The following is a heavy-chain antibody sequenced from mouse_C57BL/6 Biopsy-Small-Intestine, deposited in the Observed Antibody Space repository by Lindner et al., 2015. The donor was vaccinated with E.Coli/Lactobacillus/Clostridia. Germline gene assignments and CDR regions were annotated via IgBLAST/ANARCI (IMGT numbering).Heavy chain of an antibody. V-gene: IGHV2-6*01. CDR3: ASARGDGSFAY. CDR2: IWTNGGT. D-gene: IGHD2-3*01. Sequence: VQLQESGPGLVAPSQSLSITCTVSGFSLTSFGIDWVRQSPGKGLEWLGVIWTNGGTNYNSVFQSRLSISKDNSRGQVFLKMDNLQTDDTAMYYCASARGDGSFAYWGQGTLVTVSA. CDR1: GFSLTSFG. J-gene: IGHJ3*01.